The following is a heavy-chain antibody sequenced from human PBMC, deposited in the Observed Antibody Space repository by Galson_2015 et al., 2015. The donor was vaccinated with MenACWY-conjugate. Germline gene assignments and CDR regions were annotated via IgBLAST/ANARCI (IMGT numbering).Heavy chain of an antibody. J-gene: IGHJ2*01. CDR2: MSGSGGSR. CDR1: GFIFSSYA. D-gene: IGHD2-2*01. V-gene: IGHV3-23*01. CDR3: AKTYCSRTNCREPNWYFDL. Sequence: SLSLSCAASGFIFSSYAMRWVRQAPGKGLEWVSAMSGSGGSRQYADSVKGRFTISRDNSKNTLYLQMNSLRAEDTAVYYCAKTYCSRTNCREPNWYFDLWGRGTLVTVSS.